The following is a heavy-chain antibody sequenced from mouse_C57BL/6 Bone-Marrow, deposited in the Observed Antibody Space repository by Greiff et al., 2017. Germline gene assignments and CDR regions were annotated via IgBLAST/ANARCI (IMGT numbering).Heavy chain of an antibody. CDR2: IYPRSGST. V-gene: IGHV1-81*01. D-gene: IGHD1-1*01. CDR3: ARLAYEGSFLMDY. CDR1: GYTFTSYG. Sequence: QVQLKQSGAELARPGASVKLSCKASGYTFTSYGISWVKQRTGQGLEWIGEIYPRSGSTYYNEKFKGKATLTADTSSSTAYMELRSLTSEDSAVYFCARLAYEGSFLMDYWGQGTTLTVSS. J-gene: IGHJ2*01.